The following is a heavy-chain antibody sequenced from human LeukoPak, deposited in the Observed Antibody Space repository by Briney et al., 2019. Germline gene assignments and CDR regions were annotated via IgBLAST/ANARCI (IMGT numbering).Heavy chain of an antibody. CDR2: IIPILGIA. Sequence: ASVKVSCKASGGTFSSYAISWVRQAPGQGLEWMGRIIPILGIANYAQKFQGRVTITADKSTSTAYMELRSLRSDDTAVYYCAREGQVRGGAPDAFDIWGQGTMVTVSS. CDR1: GGTFSSYA. CDR3: AREGQVRGGAPDAFDI. V-gene: IGHV1-69*04. D-gene: IGHD3-10*01. J-gene: IGHJ3*02.